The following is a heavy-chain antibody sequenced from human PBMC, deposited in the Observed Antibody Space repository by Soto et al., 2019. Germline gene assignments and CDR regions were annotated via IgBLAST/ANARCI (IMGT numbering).Heavy chain of an antibody. CDR2: LYYSGST. Sequence: SETLSLTCTVSGGSISSYYWSWIRQPPGKGLEWIGYLYYSGSTNYNHSLKSRVTISVDTSKNQFSLKLSSETAADTAVYYCARENGDYDYYSYMDVWGKGTTVTVSS. V-gene: IGHV4-59*01. J-gene: IGHJ6*03. D-gene: IGHD4-17*01. CDR3: ARENGDYDYYSYMDV. CDR1: GGSISSYY.